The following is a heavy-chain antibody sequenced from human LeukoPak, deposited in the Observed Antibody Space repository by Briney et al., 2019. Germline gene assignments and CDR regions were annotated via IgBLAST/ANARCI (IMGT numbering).Heavy chain of an antibody. D-gene: IGHD3-10*01. J-gene: IGHJ6*02. CDR3: ARVLNYYGSGSYYYYYYYGMDV. CDR1: GFTFSTYS. CDR2: ISSSSSTI. V-gene: IGHV3-48*02. Sequence: GGSLRLSCAASGFTFSTYSMNWVRQAPGKGLEWVSYISSSSSTIYYADSVKGRFTISRDNAKNSLYLQMNSLRDEDTAVYYCARVLNYYGSGSYYYYYYYGMDVWGQGTTVTVSS.